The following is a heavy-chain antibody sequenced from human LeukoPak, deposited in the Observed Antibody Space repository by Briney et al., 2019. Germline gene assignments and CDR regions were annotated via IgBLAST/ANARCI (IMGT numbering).Heavy chain of an antibody. Sequence: GGSLRLSCAVSGFSVSGCWMTWVRQAPGKGLEWVANIKQDGSEKNYVDSVKGRFTISRDNAENSLFLQMNSLRVEDTAVYYCAREWQGGIAAAGTRIEGDYWGQGTLVAVS. CDR3: AREWQGGIAAAGTRIEGDY. CDR2: IKQDGSEK. J-gene: IGHJ4*02. V-gene: IGHV3-7*01. CDR1: GFSVSGCW. D-gene: IGHD6-13*01.